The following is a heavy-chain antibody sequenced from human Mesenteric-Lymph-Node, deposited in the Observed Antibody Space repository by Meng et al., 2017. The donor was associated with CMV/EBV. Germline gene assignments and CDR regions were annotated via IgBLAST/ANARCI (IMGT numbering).Heavy chain of an antibody. Sequence: SETLSLTCTVSGDSITNYFWNWVRQPPGKGLEWIGYTSHTGGDTNYNPSLKSRVTLSADTSKNQFSLKLSSVTAADTAVYYCARMSYSSSWYDGMDVWGQGTTVTVSS. CDR3: ARMSYSSSWYDGMDV. CDR2: TSHTGGDT. CDR1: GDSITNYF. J-gene: IGHJ6*02. D-gene: IGHD6-13*01. V-gene: IGHV4-59*01.